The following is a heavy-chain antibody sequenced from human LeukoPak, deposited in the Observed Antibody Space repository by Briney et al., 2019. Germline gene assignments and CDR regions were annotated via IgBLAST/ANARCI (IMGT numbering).Heavy chain of an antibody. D-gene: IGHD5-12*01. J-gene: IGHJ4*02. V-gene: IGHV3-30*18. CDR1: GFTVSSNY. Sequence: GGSLRLSCAASGFTVSSNYMSWVRQAPGKGLEWVAVISYDGSNKYYADSVKGRFTISRDNSKNTLYLQMNSLRAEDTAVYYCAKDVMVATGGGYWGQGTLVTVSS. CDR2: ISYDGSNK. CDR3: AKDVMVATGGGY.